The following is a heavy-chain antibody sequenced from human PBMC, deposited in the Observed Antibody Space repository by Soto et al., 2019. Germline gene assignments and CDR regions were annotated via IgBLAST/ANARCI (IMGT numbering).Heavy chain of an antibody. D-gene: IGHD5-18*01. V-gene: IGHV3-30-3*01. CDR2: ISYDGSNK. Sequence: GGSLRLSCAASGFTFSSYAMHWVRQAPGKGLEWVAVISYDGSNKYYADSVKGRFTISRDNSKNTLYLQMNSLRAEDTAIYYCAKGSGYSYEKFYFDSWGQGTQVTVSS. CDR3: AKGSGYSYEKFYFDS. J-gene: IGHJ4*02. CDR1: GFTFSSYA.